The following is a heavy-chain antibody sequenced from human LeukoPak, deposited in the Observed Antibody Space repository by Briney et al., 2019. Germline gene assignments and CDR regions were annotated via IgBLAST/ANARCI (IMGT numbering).Heavy chain of an antibody. CDR3: ARDLLEYYDSSGYYWGAFDI. J-gene: IGHJ3*02. CDR2: IIPIFGTA. D-gene: IGHD3-22*01. Sequence: ASVKVSCKASGGTFSSYAISWVRQAPGQGLEWMGGIIPIFGTANYAQKFQGRVTITADESTSTAYMELSSLRSDDTAVYYCARDLLEYYDSSGYYWGAFDIWGQGTMVTVSS. V-gene: IGHV1-69*13. CDR1: GGTFSSYA.